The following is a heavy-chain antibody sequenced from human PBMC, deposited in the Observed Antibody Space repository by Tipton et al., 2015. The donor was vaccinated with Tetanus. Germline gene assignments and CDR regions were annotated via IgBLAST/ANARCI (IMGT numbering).Heavy chain of an antibody. Sequence: GASISSPEYYWNWIRQHPGKGLEWIGYFYSIGDTYYNPSLKSRLIISADTSKNQFSLRLSSVTAADTAVYYCASYNIPYYFDYWGRGTLVTVSS. V-gene: IGHV4-30-4*05. J-gene: IGHJ4*02. CDR2: FYSIGDT. CDR1: GASISSPEYY. CDR3: ASYNIPYYFDY. D-gene: IGHD2-2*02.